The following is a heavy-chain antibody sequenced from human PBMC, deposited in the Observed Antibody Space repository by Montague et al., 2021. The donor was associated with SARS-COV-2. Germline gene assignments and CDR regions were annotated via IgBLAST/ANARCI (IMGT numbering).Heavy chain of an antibody. CDR2: IYYSGST. D-gene: IGHD2-15*01. Sequence: SETLSLTCIVSGGSISSYYWSWIRQPPGKGLEWIGYIYYSGSTNYNPSLKSRVTISVDTSKNQFSLKLSSVTAADTAVYYCARRALEYCSGGSCYSGFDYWGQGTLVTVSS. CDR3: ARRALEYCSGGSCYSGFDY. J-gene: IGHJ4*02. CDR1: GGSISSYY. V-gene: IGHV4-59*01.